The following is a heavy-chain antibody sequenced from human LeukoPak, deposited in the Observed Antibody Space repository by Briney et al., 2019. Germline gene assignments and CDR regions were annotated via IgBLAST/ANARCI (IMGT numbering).Heavy chain of an antibody. CDR1: GFTFSSYG. J-gene: IGHJ4*02. CDR3: ASGDHGDYEVY. V-gene: IGHV3-30*02. Sequence: PGGSLRLSCAASGFTFSSYGMHWVRQAPGKGLEWVAFIRYDGSNTYYADSVKGRFTISRDNGKNSVYLQMNSLRPEDTAVYDCASGDHGDYEVYWGQGTLVTVSS. CDR2: IRYDGSNT. D-gene: IGHD4-17*01.